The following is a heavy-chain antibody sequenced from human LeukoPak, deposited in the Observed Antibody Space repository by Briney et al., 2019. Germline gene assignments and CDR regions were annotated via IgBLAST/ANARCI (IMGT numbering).Heavy chain of an antibody. V-gene: IGHV3-48*03. CDR2: IGTSGSII. D-gene: IGHD3-22*01. Sequence: GGSLRLSCVASGFIFSRYEMNWVRQAPGKGLEWLSYIGTSGSIISYADSVKGRFTISRDNAKNSLYLQMNSLRDEETAVYYCARREFYDTSGYLFDYWGQGTLVTVSS. CDR3: ARREFYDTSGYLFDY. J-gene: IGHJ4*02. CDR1: GFIFSRYE.